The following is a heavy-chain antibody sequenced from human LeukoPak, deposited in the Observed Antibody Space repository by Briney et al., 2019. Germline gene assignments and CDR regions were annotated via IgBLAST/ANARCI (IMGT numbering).Heavy chain of an antibody. CDR1: GVTVGTNS. J-gene: IGHJ1*01. CDR3: ASAREYCGSAECYEYFQH. Sequence: GGSLRLSCAASGVTVGTNSMSWARQSPGKGLEWVSVIYSGGSTYNADSVNGRFTDSRDNSRIILFLQMNKLRAEDTALYFCASAREYCGSAECYEYFQHWGQGTLVIVSS. CDR2: IYSGGST. D-gene: IGHD2-21*01. V-gene: IGHV3-53*01.